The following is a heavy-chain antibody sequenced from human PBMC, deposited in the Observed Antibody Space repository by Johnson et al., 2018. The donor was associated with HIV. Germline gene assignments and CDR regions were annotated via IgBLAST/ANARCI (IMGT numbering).Heavy chain of an antibody. CDR2: ISWNSGSI. CDR1: GFTFDDYA. D-gene: IGHD3-16*02. J-gene: IGHJ3*01. Sequence: EVQLVESGGGLVQPGRSLRLSCAASGFTFDDYAMHWVRQAPGKGLEWVSGISWNSGSIGYADSVKGRFTISRDNAKNSLYLQMNSLRAEDTALYYCAKDTRRKLVMITFGGVIAYHWGQGTMVTVSS. CDR3: AKDTRRKLVMITFGGVIAYH. V-gene: IGHV3-9*01.